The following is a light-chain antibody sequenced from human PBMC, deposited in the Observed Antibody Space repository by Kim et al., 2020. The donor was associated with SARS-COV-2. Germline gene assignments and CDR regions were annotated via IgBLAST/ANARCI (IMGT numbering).Light chain of an antibody. V-gene: IGLV2-23*02. CDR2: EVN. CDR1: SRGVGSYGL. CDR3: CSYAGGNTYWV. Sequence: QPINITWTGTSRGVGSYGLVSWDQQHAGKVPKLMIYEVNKRPSGVSNRFSGSKSGNTASLTISGLQAEDEADYYCCSYAGGNTYWVFGGGTQLTVL. J-gene: IGLJ3*02.